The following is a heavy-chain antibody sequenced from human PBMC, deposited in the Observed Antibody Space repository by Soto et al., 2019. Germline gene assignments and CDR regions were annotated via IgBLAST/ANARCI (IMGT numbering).Heavy chain of an antibody. CDR1: GGTFSRYA. CDR3: AQTLGLAVAGAGRFDL. Sequence: QVQLGQSGAEVKKYGSSVKVSCKASGGTFSRYAISWVRQAPGQGLEWMGGITPMFGTANYAQKFQGRVTITADESTSTAYMELSSLRSDDTAVYYCAQTLGLAVAGAGRFDLWGRGTLVTVAS. D-gene: IGHD6-19*01. J-gene: IGHJ2*01. CDR2: ITPMFGTA. V-gene: IGHV1-69*12.